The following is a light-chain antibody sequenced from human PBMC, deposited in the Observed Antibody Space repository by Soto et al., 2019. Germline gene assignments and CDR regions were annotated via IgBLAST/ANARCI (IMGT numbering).Light chain of an antibody. CDR1: GSDIGGYDF. Sequence: QSALTQPASVSGSPGPSITLSCTGSGSDIGGYDFVSWYQHHPNRAPKLLIYDVRHRPSGVSSRFSGSKSDNTASLTISGLQAEDEAHYYCSSYTSSGTLVVFGGGTKLTVL. V-gene: IGLV2-14*03. J-gene: IGLJ2*01. CDR2: DVR. CDR3: SSYTSSGTLVV.